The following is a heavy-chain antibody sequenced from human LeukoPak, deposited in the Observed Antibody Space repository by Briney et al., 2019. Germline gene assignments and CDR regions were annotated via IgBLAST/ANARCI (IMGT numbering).Heavy chain of an antibody. J-gene: IGHJ4*02. D-gene: IGHD2-21*02. CDR2: ISGSGGGT. CDR1: GFTFNSYA. Sequence: PGGSLRLSCAASGFTFNSYAMSWVRQAPEKGLEWVAIISGSGGGTYYADSVKGRFTISRDNSKNTLYLQMNSLRAEDTAVYYCARDLGGDYVFDYWGQGTLVTVSS. V-gene: IGHV3-23*01. CDR3: ARDLGGDYVFDY.